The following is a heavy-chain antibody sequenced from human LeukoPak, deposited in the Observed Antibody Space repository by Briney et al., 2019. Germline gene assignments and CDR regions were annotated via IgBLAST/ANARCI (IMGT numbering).Heavy chain of an antibody. CDR3: ASTYYYGSGSQPLYFDY. CDR1: GYSFTSYW. CDR2: IYPGDSDT. J-gene: IGHJ4*02. Sequence: GESLKISCKGSGYSFTSYWIGWVRQMPGKGLEWMRIIYPGDSDTRYSPSFQGQVTISADKSISTAYLQWSSLKASDTAMYYCASTYYYGSGSQPLYFDYWGQGTLVTVSS. V-gene: IGHV5-51*01. D-gene: IGHD3-10*01.